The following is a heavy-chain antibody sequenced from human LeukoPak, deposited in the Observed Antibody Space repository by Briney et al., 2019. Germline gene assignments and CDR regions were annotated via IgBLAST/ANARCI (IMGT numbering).Heavy chain of an antibody. J-gene: IGHJ6*03. V-gene: IGHV4-34*01. CDR1: GGSFSGYY. CDR3: ARGKLGSSGWRAAYMDV. Sequence: SETLSLTYAVYGGSFSGYYWSWIRQPPGKGLEWIGEINHSETTNYNPSLKSRVTISVDTSKNQFSLKLSSVTAADTAVYYCARGKLGSSGWRAAYMDVWGKGTTVTVSS. CDR2: INHSETT. D-gene: IGHD6-19*01.